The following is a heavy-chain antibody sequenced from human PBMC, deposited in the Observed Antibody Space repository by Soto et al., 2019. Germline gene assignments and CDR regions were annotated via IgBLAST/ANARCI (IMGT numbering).Heavy chain of an antibody. D-gene: IGHD2-21*02. Sequence: QVQLVQSGAEVKKPGASVKVSCRASGDTFTDYYIHWVRQAPGQGLEWMGTVNPSGGHTTYAQHFLGRMTMTRDTSTSTLYMELTSLTSEDTAVYYCARGGHVVVVTAALDYWGQGTLVTVSS. V-gene: IGHV1-46*01. CDR2: VNPSGGHT. CDR1: GDTFTDYY. CDR3: ARGGHVVVVTAALDY. J-gene: IGHJ4*02.